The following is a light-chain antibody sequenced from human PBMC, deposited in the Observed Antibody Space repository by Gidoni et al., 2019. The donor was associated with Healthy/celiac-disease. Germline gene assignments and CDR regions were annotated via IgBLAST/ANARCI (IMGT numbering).Light chain of an antibody. CDR2: DAS. CDR1: QDISNY. V-gene: IGKV1-33*01. J-gene: IGKJ3*01. CDR3: QQYDNLPP. Sequence: IQMTQSPSSLSASVGGRVTITCQASQDISNYLNWYQQKAGKAPKLLIYDASKLETGVPSRFSGRGAGKDFTFTISRQQQEDIATYYWQQYDNLPPFXPXTKVDIK.